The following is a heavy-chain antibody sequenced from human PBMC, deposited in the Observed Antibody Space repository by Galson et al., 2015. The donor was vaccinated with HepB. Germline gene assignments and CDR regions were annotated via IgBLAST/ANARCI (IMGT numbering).Heavy chain of an antibody. Sequence: PALVKPTQTLTLTCTFSGFSLGTTGMRVRWIRQPPGKALEWLARIDWDDEKFYSTSLETRLTISKDTSKNQMVLTMTNMDPVYTATYYCARIPTYYYMDVWGKGTTVTVSS. CDR1: GFSLGTTGMR. V-gene: IGHV2-70*04. J-gene: IGHJ6*03. CDR3: ARIPTYYYMDV. CDR2: IDWDDEK.